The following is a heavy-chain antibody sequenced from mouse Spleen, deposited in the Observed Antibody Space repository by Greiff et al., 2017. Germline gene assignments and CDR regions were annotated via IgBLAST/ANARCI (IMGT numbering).Heavy chain of an antibody. Sequence: VQLQQPGAELVKPGASVKLSCKASGYTFTSYWMHWVKQRPGQGLEWIGMIHPNSGSTNYNEKFKSKATLTVDKSSSTAYMQLSSLTSEDSAVYYCARPLYYYGSSYGFAYWGQGTLVTVSA. CDR3: ARPLYYYGSSYGFAY. CDR1: GYTFTSYW. CDR2: IHPNSGST. J-gene: IGHJ3*01. V-gene: IGHV1-64*01. D-gene: IGHD1-1*01.